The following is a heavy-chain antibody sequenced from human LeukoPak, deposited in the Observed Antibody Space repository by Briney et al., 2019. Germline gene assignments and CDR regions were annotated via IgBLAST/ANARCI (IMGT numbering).Heavy chain of an antibody. CDR3: ARQPPQYYGLDV. CDR1: GGSFSNYY. CDR2: IYTSGST. V-gene: IGHV4-4*07. J-gene: IGHJ6*02. Sequence: SETLSLTCTVSGGSFSNYYWSWIRQPAGKGLGWVGRIYTSGSTNYNPSVKSRVTISVDTSNHQFSLKLPSVPATDTAVYYCARQPPQYYGLDVWRQGTTVTVSS.